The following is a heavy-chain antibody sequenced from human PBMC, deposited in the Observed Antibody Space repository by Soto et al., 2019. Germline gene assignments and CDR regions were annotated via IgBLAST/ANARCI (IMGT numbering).Heavy chain of an antibody. V-gene: IGHV3-23*01. J-gene: IGHJ3*02. CDR1: GFTFSSYA. Sequence: EVQLLESGGGLVQPGGSLRLSCAASGFTFSSYAMSWVRQAPGKGLEWVSAISGSGGSTYYADSVKGRFTISRDNSKNTLYLQMNSLRAEDTAVYYCARNTYYYDSSGYYRLVGAFDIWGQGTMVTVSS. CDR2: ISGSGGST. D-gene: IGHD3-22*01. CDR3: ARNTYYYDSSGYYRLVGAFDI.